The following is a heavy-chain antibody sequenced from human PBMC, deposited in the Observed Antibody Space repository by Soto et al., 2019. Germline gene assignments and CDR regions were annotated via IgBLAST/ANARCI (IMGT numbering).Heavy chain of an antibody. Sequence: EVQLVESGGGLVQPGGSLRLSCAASGFTFSNYWIHWVRQVPGKGLVWVSRVNSDGTSTSYADFVKGRFTITRDNAKNTVYLQMDNLGADDTALYYCTRGGTTTTYWGLFSYWGQGALVAVSS. V-gene: IGHV3-74*03. CDR1: GFTFSNYW. CDR2: VNSDGTST. CDR3: TRGGTTTTYWGLFSY. D-gene: IGHD7-27*01. J-gene: IGHJ4*02.